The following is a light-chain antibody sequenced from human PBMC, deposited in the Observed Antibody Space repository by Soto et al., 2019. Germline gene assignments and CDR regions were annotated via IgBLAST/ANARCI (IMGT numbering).Light chain of an antibody. Sequence: QLVLTQSPSASASLGASVKLTCTLSSGHSSYAIAWHQQQPEKSPRYLMKLDSDGSHTKGDAIPDRFSGSSSGAERYLTISSLQSEDEADYYYQTWGTGIHVVFGGGTKLTVL. V-gene: IGLV4-69*01. CDR1: SGHSSYA. CDR2: LDSDGSH. J-gene: IGLJ2*01. CDR3: QTWGTGIHVV.